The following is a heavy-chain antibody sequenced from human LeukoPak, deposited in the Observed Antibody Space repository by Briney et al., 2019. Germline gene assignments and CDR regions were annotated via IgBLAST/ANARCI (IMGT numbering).Heavy chain of an antibody. Sequence: GGSLRLSCATSGFIFTNAWMKWVRQAPGKGLKWVGRIKSKTDCGTIDYAAPVKGRFTISRDDSKNTLYLQMDNLKTEDTAIYYCSTPSFWGQGTLVTVSS. V-gene: IGHV3-15*07. CDR2: IKSKTDCGTI. J-gene: IGHJ4*02. CDR1: GFIFTNAW. CDR3: STPSF.